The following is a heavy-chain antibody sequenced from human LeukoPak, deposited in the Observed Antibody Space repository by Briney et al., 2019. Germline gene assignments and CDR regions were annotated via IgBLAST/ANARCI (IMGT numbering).Heavy chain of an antibody. Sequence: GGSLRLSCAASGFTFSDTWMHWVRQAPGKGLEWVSSISSSSSYIYYADSVKGRFTISRDNAKNSLFLQMNSLRAEDTALYYCVRDFKSSRAVAGTSPFDYWGQGTLVTVSS. D-gene: IGHD6-19*01. CDR2: ISSSSSYI. V-gene: IGHV3-21*04. CDR1: GFTFSDTW. CDR3: VRDFKSSRAVAGTSPFDY. J-gene: IGHJ4*02.